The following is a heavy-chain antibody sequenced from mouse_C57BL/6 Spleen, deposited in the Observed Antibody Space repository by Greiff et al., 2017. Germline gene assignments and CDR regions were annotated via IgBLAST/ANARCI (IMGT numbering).Heavy chain of an antibody. CDR2: IDPSDSET. CDR3: ARDPYGSPYFDY. J-gene: IGHJ2*01. CDR1: GYTFTSYW. D-gene: IGHD1-1*01. Sequence: VQLQQPGAELVRPGSSVKLSCKASGYTFTSYWMHWVKQRPIQGLEWIGNIDPSDSETHYNQKFKDKATLTVDKSSSTAYMQLSSLTSEDSAVYYCARDPYGSPYFDYWGQGTTLTVSS. V-gene: IGHV1-52*01.